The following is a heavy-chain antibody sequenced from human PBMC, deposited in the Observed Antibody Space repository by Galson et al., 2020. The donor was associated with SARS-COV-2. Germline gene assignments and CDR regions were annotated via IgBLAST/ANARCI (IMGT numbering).Heavy chain of an antibody. CDR1: GGSISSGSYY. J-gene: IGHJ4*02. CDR3: ARAVWVGAASVGSYYFDY. Sequence: SETLSLTCTVSGGSISSGSYYWSWIRPPAGKGLEWIGRIYTSGSTNYNPSLKSRVTISVDTSKNQFSLKLSSVTAADTAVYYCARAVWVGAASVGSYYFDYWGQGTLVTFSS. CDR2: IYTSGST. D-gene: IGHD3-16*01. V-gene: IGHV4-61*02.